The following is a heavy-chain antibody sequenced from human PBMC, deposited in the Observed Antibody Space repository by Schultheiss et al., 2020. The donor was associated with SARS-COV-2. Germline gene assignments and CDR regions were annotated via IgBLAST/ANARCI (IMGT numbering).Heavy chain of an antibody. V-gene: IGHV4-30-4*01. J-gene: IGHJ4*02. Sequence: SQTLSLTCTVSGGSISSVDYYWSWIRQPPGKGLEWIGYIYYSGSTYYNPSLKSRVTISVDTSKNQFSLKLSSVTAADTAVYYCARVSTRGRYFDYWGQGTLVTVSS. CDR2: IYYSGST. CDR1: GGSISSVDYY. D-gene: IGHD3-10*01. CDR3: ARVSTRGRYFDY.